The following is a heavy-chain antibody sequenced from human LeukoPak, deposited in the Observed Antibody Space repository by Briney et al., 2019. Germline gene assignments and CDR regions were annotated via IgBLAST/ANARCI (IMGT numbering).Heavy chain of an antibody. V-gene: IGHV3-48*03. CDR3: AREYCSSTSCYLMDY. CDR2: ISSSGSTI. CDR1: GFTFSSYE. J-gene: IGHJ4*02. Sequence: GGSLRLSCAASGFTFSSYEMNWVRQAPGKGLEWVSYISSSGSTIYYADSVKGRFTISRDNAKNSLYLQMNSLRAEDTAVYYCAREYCSSTSCYLMDYWGQGTLVTVSS. D-gene: IGHD2-2*01.